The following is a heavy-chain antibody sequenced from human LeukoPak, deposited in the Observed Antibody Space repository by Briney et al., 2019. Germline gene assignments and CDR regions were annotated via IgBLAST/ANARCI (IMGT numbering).Heavy chain of an antibody. CDR1: GGTFSSYA. J-gene: IGHJ3*02. D-gene: IGHD3-16*02. Sequence: SVKVSCKASGGTFSSYAISWVRQAPGQGLEWMGRIIPILGIANYAQKFQGRVKITADKSTTTAYVEMSSLRSEDTAVYYCARTEDYVWGNSRYGVFDIWGQGTMVTVSS. CDR2: IIPILGIA. CDR3: ARTEDYVWGNSRYGVFDI. V-gene: IGHV1-69*04.